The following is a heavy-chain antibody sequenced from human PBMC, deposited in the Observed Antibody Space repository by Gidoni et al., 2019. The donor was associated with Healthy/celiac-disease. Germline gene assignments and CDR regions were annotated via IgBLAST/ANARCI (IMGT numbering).Heavy chain of an antibody. CDR3: ARMGGVIAAAGIIDY. V-gene: IGHV3-33*01. D-gene: IGHD6-13*01. CDR2: IWYDGSNK. CDR1: GFTFSSYG. Sequence: QVQLVESGGGVVQPGRSLRLSCAASGFTFSSYGMHWVRQAPGKGLEWVAVIWYDGSNKYYADSVKGRFTISRDNSKNTLYLQMNSLRAEDTAVYYCARMGGVIAAAGIIDYWGQGTLVTVSS. J-gene: IGHJ4*02.